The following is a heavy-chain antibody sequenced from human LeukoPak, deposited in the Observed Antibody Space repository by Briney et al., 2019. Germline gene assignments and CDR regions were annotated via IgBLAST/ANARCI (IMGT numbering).Heavy chain of an antibody. D-gene: IGHD3-22*01. CDR1: GGSISNNY. CDR3: ARGYYYDSLDAFNI. CDR2: IYTSGST. J-gene: IGHJ3*02. V-gene: IGHV4-4*07. Sequence: PSETLSLTCTVSGGSISNNYWSWIRQSAGKGLEWIGRIYTSGSTNYNPSLKSRVTISVDKSKNRFSLKLSSVTAADTAVYYCARGYYYDSLDAFNIWGQGTMVTVSS.